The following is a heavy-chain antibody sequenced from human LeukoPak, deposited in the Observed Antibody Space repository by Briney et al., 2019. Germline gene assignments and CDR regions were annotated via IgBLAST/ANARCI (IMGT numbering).Heavy chain of an antibody. V-gene: IGHV4-34*01. CDR3: ARHVRSGYSSGWADWYFDL. CDR2: IYYSGST. Sequence: PSETLSLTCAVYGGSFSGYYWSWIRQPPGKGLEWIGSIYYSGSTYYNPSLKSRVTISVDTSKNQFSLKLSSVTAADTAVYYCARHVRSGYSSGWADWYFDLWGRGTLVTVSS. CDR1: GGSFSGYY. J-gene: IGHJ2*01. D-gene: IGHD6-19*01.